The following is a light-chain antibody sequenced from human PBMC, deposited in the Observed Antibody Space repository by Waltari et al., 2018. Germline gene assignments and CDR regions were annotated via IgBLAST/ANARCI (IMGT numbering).Light chain of an antibody. CDR1: QVIKNE. V-gene: IGKV1-6*01. CDR3: LQDVNYPRT. Sequence: AIRMTQSPSSLYASVGDRLTITCRASQVIKNELGWYQQKPGKAPKLLIYGASTLQSGVPSRFSGSGSGTEFTLTISCLQPEDFATYYCLQDVNYPRTFGQGTKVEIK. CDR2: GAS. J-gene: IGKJ1*01.